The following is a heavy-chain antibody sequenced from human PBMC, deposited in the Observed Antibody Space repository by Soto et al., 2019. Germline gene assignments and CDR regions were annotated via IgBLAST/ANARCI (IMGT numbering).Heavy chain of an antibody. CDR3: ARDRDSSYFPPPYYFDS. Sequence: GGSLRLSCAASAFTFRSYSMHWGRQVPGKGLEWVASISYDGGKAFYADSVRGRFTISRDNSKSTLFLQMDSLRPEDTSVYSCARDRDSSYFPPPYYFDSWGQGALVTVSS. CDR2: ISYDGGKA. D-gene: IGHD3-9*01. CDR1: AFTFRSYS. V-gene: IGHV3-30*01. J-gene: IGHJ4*02.